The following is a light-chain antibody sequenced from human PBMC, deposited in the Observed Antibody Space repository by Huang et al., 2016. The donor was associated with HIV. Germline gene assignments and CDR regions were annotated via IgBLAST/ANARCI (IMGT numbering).Light chain of an antibody. CDR2: AAS. CDR3: QQSYGAPWT. V-gene: IGKV1-39*01. CDR1: QTISSY. J-gene: IGKJ1*01. Sequence: DIQLTQSPSSLSASEGDRVTITCRASQTISSYLNWYQQKPGKAPKLLIYAASSLQSGVPSRFSGSGSGTDFTLTVSSLQPEYFGTFYCQQSYGAPWTFGQGTKVEIK.